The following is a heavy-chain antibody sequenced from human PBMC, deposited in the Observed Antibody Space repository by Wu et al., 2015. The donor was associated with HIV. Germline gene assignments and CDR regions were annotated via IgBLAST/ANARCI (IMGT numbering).Heavy chain of an antibody. CDR1: GYIFTDYG. CDR3: ARGHYYDSSSSPMY. CDR2: ISARNGNT. Sequence: VQLVQSGGEVKKPGASVRAACKASGYIFTDYGINWVRQAPGQGLEWMGWISARNGNTKYGQKFQGRVTMTTDTSSSTACMELRSLRSDDTAVYFCARGHYYDSSSSPMYWGLGTLVTVSS. V-gene: IGHV1-18*01. D-gene: IGHD3-22*01. J-gene: IGHJ4*02.